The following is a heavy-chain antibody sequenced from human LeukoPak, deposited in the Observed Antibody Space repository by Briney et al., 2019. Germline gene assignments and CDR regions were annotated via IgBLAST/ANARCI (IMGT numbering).Heavy chain of an antibody. CDR1: GWSFRGYY. D-gene: IGHD6-19*01. CDR3: ARGQPLYSSGWYVNY. V-gene: IGHV4-34*01. CDR2: INHSGST. Sequence: SETLSLTCAVYGWSFRGYYWSWIRQPPGKGLAWIGEINHSGSTNYNPSLKSRVTISVDTSKNQFSLKLSSVTAADTAVYYCARGQPLYSSGWYVNYWGQGTLVTVSS. J-gene: IGHJ4*02.